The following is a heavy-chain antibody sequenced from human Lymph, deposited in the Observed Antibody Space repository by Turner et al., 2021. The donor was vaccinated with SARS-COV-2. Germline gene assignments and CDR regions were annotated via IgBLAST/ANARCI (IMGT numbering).Heavy chain of an antibody. CDR1: GNTVSRNY. V-gene: IGHV3-53*04. D-gene: IGHD5-18*01. CDR2: IYSGGSS. Sequence: ELQLVVSGGGLVQPGGSMSLSCAASGNTVSRNYMSRVRKAPGKGLEWVSVIYSGGSSYYADSVKGRFTISRHNSKNTLYLQMNSLRAEDTAVYYCARDLDTAGGMDVWGQGTTVTVSS. J-gene: IGHJ6*02. CDR3: ARDLDTAGGMDV.